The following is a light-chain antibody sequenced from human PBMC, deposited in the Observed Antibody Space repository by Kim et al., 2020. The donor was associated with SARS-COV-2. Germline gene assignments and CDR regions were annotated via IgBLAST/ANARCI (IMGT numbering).Light chain of an antibody. CDR3: QQCQTTPLT. CDR1: QSVSTAY. J-gene: IGKJ4*01. Sequence: PGERATLSCRASQSVSTAYLVWYQLKVGQAPRLLLYATSSRANGVPDRFSGSGSETEFSLTISGLEPEDFAVYYCQQCQTTPLTFGGGTKVDIK. V-gene: IGKV3-20*01. CDR2: ATS.